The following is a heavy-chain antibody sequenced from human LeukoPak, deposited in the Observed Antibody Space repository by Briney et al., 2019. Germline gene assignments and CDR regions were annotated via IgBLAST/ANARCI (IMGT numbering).Heavy chain of an antibody. CDR1: GFTFSSYA. J-gene: IGHJ4*02. Sequence: GGSLRLSCEASGFTFSSYAMSWVRQAPGKGLEWVSAISGSGGSTYYADPVKGRFTISRDNSKNTLYLQMNSLRAEDTAVYYCARYYYDSSGYSVDYWGQGTLVTVSS. CDR3: ARYYYDSSGYSVDY. D-gene: IGHD3-22*01. V-gene: IGHV3-23*01. CDR2: ISGSGGST.